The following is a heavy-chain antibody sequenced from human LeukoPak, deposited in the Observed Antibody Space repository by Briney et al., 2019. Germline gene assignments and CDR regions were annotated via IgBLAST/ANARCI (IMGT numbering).Heavy chain of an antibody. D-gene: IGHD1-26*01. Sequence: GGSLRLSCAASGFTFSSYAMHWVRQAPGKGLEYVSAISSNGGSTYYANPVKGRFTISRDNSKNTLYLQMGSLRAEDMAVYYCARSSGSYIGDVDYWGQGTLVTVSS. CDR2: ISSNGGST. V-gene: IGHV3-64*01. CDR1: GFTFSSYA. J-gene: IGHJ4*02. CDR3: ARSSGSYIGDVDY.